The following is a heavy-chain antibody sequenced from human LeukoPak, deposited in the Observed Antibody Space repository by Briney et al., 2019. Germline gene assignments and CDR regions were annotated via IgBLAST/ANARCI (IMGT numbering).Heavy chain of an antibody. D-gene: IGHD1-26*01. CDR2: ISAYNGNT. Sequence: ASVKVSCKASGYTFTSYGISWVRQAPGQGLEWMGWISAYNGNTNYAQKLQGRVTMTTDTSTSTAYMELRSLRSDDTAVYYCARDLRVWEPPYYYNGMDVWGQGTTVTVSS. J-gene: IGHJ6*02. CDR3: ARDLRVWEPPYYYNGMDV. CDR1: GYTFTSYG. V-gene: IGHV1-18*01.